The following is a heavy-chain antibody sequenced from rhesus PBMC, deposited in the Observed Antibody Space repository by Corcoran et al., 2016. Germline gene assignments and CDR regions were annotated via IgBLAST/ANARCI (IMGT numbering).Heavy chain of an antibody. D-gene: IGHD6-25*01. CDR2: ISSASSYI. J-gene: IGHJ4*01. CDR1: GFTFSDYY. V-gene: IGHV3S16*01. Sequence: EVQLVESGGGLVQPGGSLRLSCAASGFTFSDYYMSWVRQAPGKGLEWVSSISSASSYIYYADSCKGRFTISRDNAKNSLSLQMNSLKTEDTAVYYCTRDKGIAAAGTIDYWGQGVLVTVSS. CDR3: TRDKGIAAAGTIDY.